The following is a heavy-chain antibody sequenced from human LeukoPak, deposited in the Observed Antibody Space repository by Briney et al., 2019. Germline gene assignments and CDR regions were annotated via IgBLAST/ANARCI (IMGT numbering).Heavy chain of an antibody. CDR1: GGTFSSYA. V-gene: IGHV1-69*13. D-gene: IGHD6-6*01. Sequence: ASVKVSCKASGGTFSSYAISWVRQAPGQGLEWMGGIIPIFGTANYAQKFQGRVTITADESTSTAYMELSSLRSDDTAVYYCARGQMMYSSSSGVDYWGQGTLVTVSS. CDR3: ARGQMMYSSSSGVDY. CDR2: IIPIFGTA. J-gene: IGHJ4*02.